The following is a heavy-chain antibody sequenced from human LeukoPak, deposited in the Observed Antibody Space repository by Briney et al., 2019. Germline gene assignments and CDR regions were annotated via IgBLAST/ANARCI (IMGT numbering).Heavy chain of an antibody. J-gene: IGHJ5*02. CDR2: INHSGST. Sequence: KPSETLSLTCAVYGGSFSGYYWSWIRQPPGKGLEWIGEINHSGSTNYNPSLKSRVTISVDTSKNQFSLKLSSVTAADTAVYYCARGRGYSYGFCWFDPWAREPWSPSPQ. D-gene: IGHD5-18*01. V-gene: IGHV4-34*01. CDR3: ARGRGYSYGFCWFDP. CDR1: GGSFSGYY.